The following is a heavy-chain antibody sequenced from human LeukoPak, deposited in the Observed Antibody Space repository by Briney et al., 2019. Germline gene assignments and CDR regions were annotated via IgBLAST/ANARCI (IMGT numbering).Heavy chain of an antibody. J-gene: IGHJ5*02. CDR3: ARGTERWQLVLVGINWFDP. V-gene: IGHV1-69*04. D-gene: IGHD6-6*01. CDR2: IIPILGIA. Sequence: GSSVKVSCKASGGTFSSDAISWVRQAPGQGLEWMGRIIPILGIANYAQKFQGRVTITADKSTSTAYMELSSLRSDDTAVYYCARGTERWQLVLVGINWFDPRGQGTLVTVSS. CDR1: GGTFSSDA.